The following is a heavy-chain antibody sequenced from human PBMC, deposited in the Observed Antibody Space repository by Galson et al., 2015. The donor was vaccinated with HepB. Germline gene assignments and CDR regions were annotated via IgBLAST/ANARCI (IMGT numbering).Heavy chain of an antibody. Sequence: FSSYTMNWVRQTPGKGLQWISYISTNGATIHYADSVKGRFTVARDNAKNTMWLQMNSLRAEDTAVYYCATTKFGSGAYWTFDIWGQGTLVTVSS. CDR3: ATTKFGSGAYWTFDI. V-gene: IGHV3-48*04. CDR2: ISTNGATI. D-gene: IGHD4/OR15-4a*01. J-gene: IGHJ3*02. CDR1: FSSYT.